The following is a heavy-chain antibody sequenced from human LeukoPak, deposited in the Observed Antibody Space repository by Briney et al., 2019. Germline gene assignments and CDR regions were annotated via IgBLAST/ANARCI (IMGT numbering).Heavy chain of an antibody. V-gene: IGHV3-21*01. Sequence: GGSLRLPCAASGFTFSSYSMNWVRQAPGKGREWVSSISSSSSYIYYADSVKGRFTISRDNAKNSLYLQMNSLRAEDTAVYYCARDGKWELLSNWGQGTLVTVSS. CDR3: ARDGKWELLSN. J-gene: IGHJ4*02. CDR2: ISSSSSYI. D-gene: IGHD1-26*01. CDR1: GFTFSSYS.